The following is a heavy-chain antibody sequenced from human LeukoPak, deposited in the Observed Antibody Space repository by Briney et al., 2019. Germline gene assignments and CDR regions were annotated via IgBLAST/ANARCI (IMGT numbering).Heavy chain of an antibody. CDR2: INWNGGST. Sequence: PGGSLRLSCGASGFRFDEYGMSWVRQAPGKGLEWVSGINWNGGSTGYADSVKGRFTISRDNAKNTLYLQMNSLRAEDTAVYYCARGPSGSYVLLWFGDTDYWGQGTLVTVSS. CDR3: ARGPSGSYVLLWFGDTDY. CDR1: GFRFDEYG. J-gene: IGHJ4*02. V-gene: IGHV3-20*04. D-gene: IGHD3-10*01.